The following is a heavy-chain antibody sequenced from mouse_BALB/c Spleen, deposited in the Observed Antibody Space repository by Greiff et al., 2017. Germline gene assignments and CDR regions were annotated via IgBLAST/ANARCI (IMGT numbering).Heavy chain of an antibody. Sequence: EVKLVESGGGLVQPGGSRKLSCAASGFTFSSFGMHWVRQAPEKGLEWVAYISSGSSTIYYADTVKGRFTISRDNPKNTLFLQMTSLRSEDTAMYYCAREPIYYGNYYAMDYWGQGTSVTVSS. J-gene: IGHJ4*01. CDR3: AREPIYYGNYYAMDY. CDR1: GFTFSSFG. CDR2: ISSGSSTI. V-gene: IGHV5-17*02. D-gene: IGHD2-1*01.